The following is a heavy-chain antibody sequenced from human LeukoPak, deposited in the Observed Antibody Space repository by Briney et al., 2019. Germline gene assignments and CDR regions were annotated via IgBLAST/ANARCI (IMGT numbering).Heavy chain of an antibody. CDR1: GFTFSSYW. CDR2: INSDGSST. Sequence: PGGSLRLSCAASGFTFSSYWMHWVRQAPGKGLVWVSHINSDGSSTNHADSVKGRFTISRDNAKNTLYLQMNSLRAEDRAMYYCARGGLVAAGDYWGQGTLVTVSS. CDR3: ARGGLVAAGDY. D-gene: IGHD6-13*01. J-gene: IGHJ4*02. V-gene: IGHV3-74*01.